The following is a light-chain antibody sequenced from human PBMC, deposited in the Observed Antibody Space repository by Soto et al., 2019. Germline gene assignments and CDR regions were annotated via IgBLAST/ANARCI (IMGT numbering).Light chain of an antibody. J-gene: IGKJ1*01. V-gene: IGKV3-15*01. Sequence: EIVMTQSPATLSVSPGEKATLSCRASQSVSSNLVWYQQKPGQAPRLLIYGATTRATGVPARFSGSGSGTEFTLTISSLHSEDFAVYYCQQYNNWPETFGQGTKVEIK. CDR2: GAT. CDR1: QSVSSN. CDR3: QQYNNWPET.